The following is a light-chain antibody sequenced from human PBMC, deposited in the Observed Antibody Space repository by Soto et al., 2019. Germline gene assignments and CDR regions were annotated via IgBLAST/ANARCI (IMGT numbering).Light chain of an antibody. CDR3: QQGGS. V-gene: IGKV3-11*01. CDR2: DTF. CDR1: QSFGTS. J-gene: IGKJ4*01. Sequence: EIVLTQFPATLSLSPGEEATLSCRASQSFGTSLAWYQQRPAQAPRLLIYDTFKVAAGVPDRFSGSGSGADFTLTISGLEPEDFAVYYCQQGGSFGGGTKVEIK.